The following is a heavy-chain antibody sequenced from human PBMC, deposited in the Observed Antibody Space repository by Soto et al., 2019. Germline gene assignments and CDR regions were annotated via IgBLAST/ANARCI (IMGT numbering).Heavy chain of an antibody. Sequence: SETLSLTCTVSNGSISNFYWNWIRQSAGKGLEWIGRIHGSGSATYNPSLRSRVTMSVDTSKNQFSLKVNSVTGADTAVYYCARSSHKASWFDPWGQGTLVTVSS. D-gene: IGHD6-13*01. CDR1: NGSISNFY. CDR3: ARSSHKASWFDP. CDR2: IHGSGSA. J-gene: IGHJ5*02. V-gene: IGHV4-4*07.